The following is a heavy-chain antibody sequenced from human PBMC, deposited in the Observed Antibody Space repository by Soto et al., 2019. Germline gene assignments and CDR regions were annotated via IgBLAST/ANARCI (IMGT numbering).Heavy chain of an antibody. V-gene: IGHV4-59*01. CDR1: GGSISSYY. CDR2: IYYSGST. J-gene: IGHJ3*02. D-gene: IGHD3-22*01. Sequence: KPSETLSLTCTVSGGSISSYYWSWIRQPPGKGLEWIGYIYYSGSTNYNPSLKSRVTISVDTSKNQFSLKLSSVTAADTAVYYCAREGHYDSSGLGLFDIWGQGTMVTVSS. CDR3: AREGHYDSSGLGLFDI.